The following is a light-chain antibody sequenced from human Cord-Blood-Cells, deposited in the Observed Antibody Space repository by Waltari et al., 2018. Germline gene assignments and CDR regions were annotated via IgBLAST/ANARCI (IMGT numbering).Light chain of an antibody. CDR3: QAWDSSMFYV. CDR2: QDR. CDR1: KLGDKY. V-gene: IGLV3-1*01. Sequence: SYELTQPPSVSVSPGQTASINCSGDKLGDKYSCWYQKKPGQSPVLVIYQDRKRTSGIPEQFSGSNSGNTATLTISGTQAMDEADYYCQAWDSSMFYVFGTGTKVTVL. J-gene: IGLJ1*01.